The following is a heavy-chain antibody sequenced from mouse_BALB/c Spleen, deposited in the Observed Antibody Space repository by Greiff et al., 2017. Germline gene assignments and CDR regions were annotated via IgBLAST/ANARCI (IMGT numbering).Heavy chain of an antibody. CDR1: GFTFSSYG. D-gene: IGHD1-1*01. CDR2: ISSGGSYT. Sequence: EVQLVESGGDLVKPGGSLKLSCAASGFTFSSYGMSWVRQTPDKRLEWVATISSGGSYTYYPDSVKGRFTISRDNAKNTLYLQMSSLKSEDTAMYYCASQLRNYAMDYWGQGTSVTVSS. J-gene: IGHJ4*01. CDR3: ASQLRNYAMDY. V-gene: IGHV5-6*01.